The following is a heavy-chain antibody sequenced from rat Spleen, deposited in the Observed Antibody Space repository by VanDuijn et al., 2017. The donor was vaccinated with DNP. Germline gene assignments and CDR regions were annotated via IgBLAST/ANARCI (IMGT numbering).Heavy chain of an antibody. CDR3: ARGSTSIYWYFDF. J-gene: IGHJ1*01. D-gene: IGHD3-1*01. V-gene: IGHV5-7*01. Sequence: EVQLVESGGGLVQPGGSLKLSCAASGFTFSDYNMAWVRQAPKKGLEWVATITYDGSSTYYRDSVKGRFTISRDNAKNTLYLQMNSLKSEDTATYYCARGSTSIYWYFDFWGPGTMVTVSS. CDR2: ITYDGSST. CDR1: GFTFSDYN.